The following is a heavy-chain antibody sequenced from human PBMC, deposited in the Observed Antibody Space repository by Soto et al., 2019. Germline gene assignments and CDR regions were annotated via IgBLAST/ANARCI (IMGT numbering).Heavy chain of an antibody. CDR2: ISGSGGST. J-gene: IGHJ4*02. CDR1: GFTFSSYA. D-gene: IGHD4-17*01. V-gene: IGHV3-23*01. CDR3: GKDYCDYIKYIDY. Sequence: PGGSLRLSCAASGFTFSSYAMSWVRQAPGKGLEWVSAISGSGGSTYYADSVKGRFTISRDNSKNTLYLQMNSLRAEDTAVYYWGKDYCDYIKYIDYWGQGTLVTVSS.